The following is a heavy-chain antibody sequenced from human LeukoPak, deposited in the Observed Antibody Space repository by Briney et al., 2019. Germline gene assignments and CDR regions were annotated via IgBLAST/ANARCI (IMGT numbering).Heavy chain of an antibody. D-gene: IGHD4-11*01. CDR2: IYYSGST. CDR3: ARQGPLTTAVTTRTNPFDY. Sequence: SETLSLTCTVSGGSISSSYWSWIRQPPGKGLEWIVYIYYSGSTNYNPSLKSRVTISVDTSKNQFSLKLNSVTAADTAVYYCARQGPLTTAVTTRTNPFDYWGQGTLVTVSS. CDR1: GGSISSSY. J-gene: IGHJ4*02. V-gene: IGHV4-59*08.